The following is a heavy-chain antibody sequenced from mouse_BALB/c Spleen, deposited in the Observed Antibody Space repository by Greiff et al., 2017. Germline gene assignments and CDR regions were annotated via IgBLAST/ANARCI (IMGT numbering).Heavy chain of an antibody. D-gene: IGHD1-1*01. CDR1: GYSITSGYY. J-gene: IGHJ2*01. CDR2: ISYDGSN. CDR3: ARKGYYYGTFDY. Sequence: EVKLMESGPGLVKPSQSLSLTCSVTGYSITSGYYWNWIRQFPGNKLEWMGYISYDGSNNYNPSLKNRISITRDTSKNQFFLKLNSVTTEDTATYYCARKGYYYGTFDYWGQGTTLTVSS. V-gene: IGHV3-6*02.